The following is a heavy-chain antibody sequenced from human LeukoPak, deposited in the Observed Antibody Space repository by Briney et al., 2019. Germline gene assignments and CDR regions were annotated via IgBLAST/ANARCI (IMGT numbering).Heavy chain of an antibody. V-gene: IGHV3-74*01. CDR3: ASGFSDTNGST. CDR1: GLTFSSYW. Sequence: GGSLRLSCVASGLTFSSYWMHRVRQAPGKGLAWVSRINSDGSSTSYADCVKGRFTISRDNAKNALYLQMNSLRAEDTAVYYCASGFSDTNGSTWGQGTLVTVSS. CDR2: INSDGSST. J-gene: IGHJ5*02. D-gene: IGHD2-8*01.